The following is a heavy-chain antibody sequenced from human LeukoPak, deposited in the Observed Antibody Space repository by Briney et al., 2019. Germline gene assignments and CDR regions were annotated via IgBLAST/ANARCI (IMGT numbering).Heavy chain of an antibody. Sequence: SETLSLTCAVYGGSFSGYYWSWIRQPPGKGLEWIGEINHSGSTNYNPSLKSRVTISVDTSKNQFSLKLSFVTAADTAVYYCASRNFWSGYYPYWGQGTLVTVSS. J-gene: IGHJ4*02. CDR1: GGSFSGYY. V-gene: IGHV4-34*01. CDR2: INHSGST. D-gene: IGHD3-3*01. CDR3: ASRNFWSGYYPY.